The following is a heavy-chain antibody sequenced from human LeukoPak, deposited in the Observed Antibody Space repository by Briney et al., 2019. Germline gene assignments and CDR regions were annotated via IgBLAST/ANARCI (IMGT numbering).Heavy chain of an antibody. Sequence: GGSLRLSCAASGFTFSSYGMHWVRQAPGKGLEWVAFIRYDGSNKYYADSVKCRFTISRDNSKNTLYLQMNSLRAEDTAVYYCAKDISLLRVVPAAIDYWGQGTLVTVSS. CDR3: AKDISLLRVVPAAIDY. J-gene: IGHJ4*02. CDR1: GFTFSSYG. V-gene: IGHV3-30*02. D-gene: IGHD2-2*01. CDR2: IRYDGSNK.